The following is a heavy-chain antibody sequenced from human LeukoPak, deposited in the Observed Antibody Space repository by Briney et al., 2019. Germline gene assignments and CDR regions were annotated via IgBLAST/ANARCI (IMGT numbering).Heavy chain of an antibody. CDR3: TRTYYGTMDV. Sequence: PGGSLRLSCAASGFTFSCYWMTWVRQAPGKGLEWVANIKQDGSEKYYVDSVKGRFTISRDNAKNSLYLQMNSLRAEDTAVYYCTRTYYGTMDVWGKVTTVTVSS. CDR1: GFTFSCYW. J-gene: IGHJ6*03. CDR2: IKQDGSEK. V-gene: IGHV3-7*01. D-gene: IGHD3-10*01.